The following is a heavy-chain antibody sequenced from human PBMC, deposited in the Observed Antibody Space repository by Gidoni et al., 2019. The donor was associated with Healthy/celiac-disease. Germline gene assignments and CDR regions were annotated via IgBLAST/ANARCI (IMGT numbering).Heavy chain of an antibody. CDR2: MNPNSGNT. CDR3: ALMVRGDTNDAFDI. CDR1: GYTFTSYD. J-gene: IGHJ3*02. D-gene: IGHD3-10*01. Sequence: QVQLVQSGAEVKKPGASVKVSCKASGYTFTSYDINWVRQATGQGLEWMGWMNPNSGNTGYAQKFQGRVTMTRNTSISTAYMELSSLRSEDTAVYYCALMVRGDTNDAFDIWGQGTMVTVSS. V-gene: IGHV1-8*01.